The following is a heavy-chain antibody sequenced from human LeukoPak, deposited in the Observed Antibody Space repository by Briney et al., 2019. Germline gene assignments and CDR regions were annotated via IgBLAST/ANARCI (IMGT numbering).Heavy chain of an antibody. CDR3: ARTEYYYDSSGYYGPHAFDI. D-gene: IGHD3-22*01. J-gene: IGHJ3*02. CDR1: GGSISSGGYS. CDR2: IYYSGST. V-gene: IGHV4-31*03. Sequence: PSQTLSLTCTVSGGSISSGGYSWSWIRQHPGKGLEWIGYIYYSGSTYYNPSLKSRVTISVDTSKNQFSLKLSSVTAADTAVYYCARTEYYYDSSGYYGPHAFDIWGQGTMVTVSS.